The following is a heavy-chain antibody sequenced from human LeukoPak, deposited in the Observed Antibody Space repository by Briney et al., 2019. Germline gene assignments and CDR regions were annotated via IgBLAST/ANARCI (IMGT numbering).Heavy chain of an antibody. CDR3: AREANYCSGGSCYSVMVDY. CDR2: IYTSGST. CDR1: GGSTSSYY. V-gene: IGHV4-4*07. Sequence: SETLSLTCTVSGGSTSSYYWSWIRQPAGKGLEWIGRIYTSGSTNYNPSLKSRVTMSVDTSKNQFSLKLSSVTAADTAVYYCAREANYCSGGSCYSVMVDYWGQGTLVTVSS. D-gene: IGHD2-15*01. J-gene: IGHJ4*02.